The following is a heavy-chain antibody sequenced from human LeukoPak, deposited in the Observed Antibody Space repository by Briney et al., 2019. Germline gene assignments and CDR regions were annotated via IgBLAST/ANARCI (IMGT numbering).Heavy chain of an antibody. Sequence: GGSLRLSCAASGFTFSSYSMNWVRQAPGEGLEWVSAISGSDGSTNYADSVKGRFTISRDNSKNTLYLQMNSLRAEDTAVYYCVEGGAARFDYWGQGTLVAVSS. V-gene: IGHV3-23*01. J-gene: IGHJ4*02. CDR3: VEGGAARFDY. D-gene: IGHD5-18*01. CDR1: GFTFSSYS. CDR2: ISGSDGST.